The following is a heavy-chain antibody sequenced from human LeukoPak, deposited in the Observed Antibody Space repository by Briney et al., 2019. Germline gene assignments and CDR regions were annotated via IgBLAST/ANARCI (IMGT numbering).Heavy chain of an antibody. CDR3: ARLIVPAAMLDWFDP. CDR2: ISSSGSTI. V-gene: IGHV3-48*03. CDR1: AFTFSSYE. J-gene: IGHJ5*02. Sequence: GGSLRLSCAASAFTFSSYEMNWVRQAPGKGLEWVSYISSSGSTIYYADSVKGRFTISRDNAKNSLYLQMNSLRAEDTAVYYCARLIVPAAMLDWFDPWGQGTLVTVSS. D-gene: IGHD2-2*01.